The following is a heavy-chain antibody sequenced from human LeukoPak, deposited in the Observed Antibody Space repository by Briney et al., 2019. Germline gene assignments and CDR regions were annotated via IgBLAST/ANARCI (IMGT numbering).Heavy chain of an antibody. J-gene: IGHJ3*02. CDR2: MHTSATT. Sequence: SETLSLTCTVPGGSISSYYWYCIPLPAGEGLEWIGLMHTSATTSYNPSLKSRVTMSVDTSTNNFSLKLSSVTAADTAVYYCARVGYSWSFDIWGQGTMVTVSS. D-gene: IGHD1-20*01. V-gene: IGHV4-4*07. CDR1: GGSISSYY. CDR3: ARVGYSWSFDI.